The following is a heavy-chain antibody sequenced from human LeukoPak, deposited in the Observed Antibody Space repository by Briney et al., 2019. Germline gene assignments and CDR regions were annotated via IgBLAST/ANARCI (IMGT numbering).Heavy chain of an antibody. CDR3: ARVGSGSYFLDGFDI. Sequence: GRSLILSCAASGFTFSSYGMHWARQAPGKGLEWVAVIWYDGSIKYYADSVKGRFTISRDNPKNTLYLQMNSLRAEDTAVYYCARVGSGSYFLDGFDIWGQGTMVTVSS. CDR1: GFTFSSYG. V-gene: IGHV3-33*01. CDR2: IWYDGSIK. D-gene: IGHD1-26*01. J-gene: IGHJ3*02.